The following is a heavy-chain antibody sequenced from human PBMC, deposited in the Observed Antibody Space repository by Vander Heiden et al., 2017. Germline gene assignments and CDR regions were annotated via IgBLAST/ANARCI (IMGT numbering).Heavy chain of an antibody. D-gene: IGHD6-19*01. CDR2: ISGSGGST. CDR3: AKKQWLDHFDY. CDR1: GFPFSSYA. Sequence: EVQLLESGGGLVQPGGSLRLSCAASGFPFSSYAMGWVRQAPGKGLEWVSAISGSGGSTYYAEPVEGRFTISRDNYKNRLYLQMNSLRAEDTAVYYCAKKQWLDHFDYWGQGTLVTVSS. J-gene: IGHJ4*02. V-gene: IGHV3-23*01.